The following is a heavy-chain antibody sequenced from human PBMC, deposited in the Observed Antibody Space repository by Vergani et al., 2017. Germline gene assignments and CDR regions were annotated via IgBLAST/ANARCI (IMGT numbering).Heavy chain of an antibody. Sequence: QVHLVESGGGVVQPGRSLTLSCVASGFSFRGHGMHCVRQAPGKGLGWDAMISYDGDRRDYGDFAKGRFTISRDSSTTVYLQMNSLRVEDTAMYFCAKDLSYSTTWPHFDSRGQGTLVTVSS. V-gene: IGHV3-30*18. J-gene: IGHJ4*02. CDR2: ISYDGDRR. D-gene: IGHD2/OR15-2a*01. CDR1: GFSFRGHG. CDR3: AKDLSYSTTWPHFDS.